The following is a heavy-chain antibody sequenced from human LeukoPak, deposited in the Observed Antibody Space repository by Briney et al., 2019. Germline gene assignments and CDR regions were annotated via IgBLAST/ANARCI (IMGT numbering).Heavy chain of an antibody. CDR1: GYTFTSYD. D-gene: IGHD2-2*02. J-gene: IGHJ3*02. Sequence: ASVKVSCKASGYTFTSYDINWVRQATGQGLEWMGWMNPNSGNTGYAQKFQGRVTMTRNTSISTAYMELSSLRSEDTAVYYCARGPYCSSTSRYRRGAFDIWGQGTMVTVSS. CDR3: ARGPYCSSTSRYRRGAFDI. CDR2: MNPNSGNT. V-gene: IGHV1-8*01.